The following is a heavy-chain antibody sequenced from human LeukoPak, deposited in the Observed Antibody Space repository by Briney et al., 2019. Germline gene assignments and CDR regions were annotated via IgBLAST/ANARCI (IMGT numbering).Heavy chain of an antibody. Sequence: GGSLRLSCAASGFTFSSYAMHWVRQAPGKGLEYVSAISSNGGSTYYANSVKGRFTISRDNSKNTLYLQMGSLRAEDMAVYYCARSPYYTAFDIWGKGTMVTVSS. D-gene: IGHD2-2*02. V-gene: IGHV3-64*01. CDR1: GFTFSSYA. CDR2: ISSNGGST. J-gene: IGHJ3*02. CDR3: ARSPYYTAFDI.